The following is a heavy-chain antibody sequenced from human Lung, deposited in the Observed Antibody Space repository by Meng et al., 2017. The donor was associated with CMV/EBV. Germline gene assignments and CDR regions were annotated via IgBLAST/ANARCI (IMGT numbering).Heavy chain of an antibody. V-gene: IGHV3-73*01. J-gene: IGHJ4*02. CDR3: TRLTAADTAFDC. D-gene: IGHD6-13*01. Sequence: GXSXKVSXAASGFTFSCSAIQWVRQASGKGLEWGGRIKTKADNYATAYAASLKGKFTISRDESQNTAYLKMTSLKTEDTAVYYCTRLTAADTAFDCWGQGTXVTVSS. CDR2: IKTKADNYAT. CDR1: GFTFSCSA.